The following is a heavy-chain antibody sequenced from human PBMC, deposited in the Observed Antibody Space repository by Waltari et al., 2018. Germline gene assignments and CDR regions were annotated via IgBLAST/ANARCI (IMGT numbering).Heavy chain of an antibody. J-gene: IGHJ6*02. CDR1: GFSVSDNY. CDR2: LHSDGSS. V-gene: IGHV3-53*01. Sequence: QLVESGEGVIQPGGFLRLSCAASGFSVSDNYMSWIRQAPGKGLEWVSILHSDGSSFYAAPVEGRFTSSRDISKNTLSLQMNSLRGEDTAMYYCVRDSLGDGMDVWGPGTAVTVS. D-gene: IGHD3-16*01. CDR3: VRDSLGDGMDV.